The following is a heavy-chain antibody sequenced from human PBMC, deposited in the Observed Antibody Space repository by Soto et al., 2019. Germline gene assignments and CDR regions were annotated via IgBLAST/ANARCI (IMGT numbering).Heavy chain of an antibody. CDR3: ATGVDTAKAGY. CDR2: IYHGGNT. D-gene: IGHD5-18*01. Sequence: VQLVESGGGLIQPGGSLRLSCAASGFTVSSNHMTWIRQAPGRGPEWVSTIYHGGNTYYADSVKGRFAISRDNSKNMLYLQMNSLRAEETAVYYCATGVDTAKAGYWGQGTLVTVSS. V-gene: IGHV3-53*01. CDR1: GFTVSSNH. J-gene: IGHJ4*02.